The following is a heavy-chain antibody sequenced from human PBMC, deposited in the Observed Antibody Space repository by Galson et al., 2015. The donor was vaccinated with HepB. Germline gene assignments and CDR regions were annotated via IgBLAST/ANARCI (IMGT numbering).Heavy chain of an antibody. CDR3: ARERYSSSPGTYYYYGMDV. CDR1: GYTFTSYA. V-gene: IGHV1-3*01. CDR2: INAGNGNT. Sequence: SVKVSCKASGYTFTSYAMHWVRQAPGQRLEWMGWINAGNGNTKYSQKFQGRVTITRDTSTSTVYMELSSLRSEDTAVYYCARERYSSSPGTYYYYGMDVWGQGTTVTVSS. J-gene: IGHJ6*02. D-gene: IGHD6-6*01.